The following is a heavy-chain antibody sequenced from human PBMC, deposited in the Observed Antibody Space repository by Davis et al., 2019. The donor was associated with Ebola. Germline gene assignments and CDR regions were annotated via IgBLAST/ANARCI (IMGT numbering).Heavy chain of an antibody. CDR1: GYTFTRYA. Sequence: ASVKVSCKASGYTFTRYAMHWVRQAPGQGLAWMGWINTNTGNPTYAQGFTGRFVFSLDTSVSTAYLQISSQQAEDTAMYYCVHYYYGLDVWGTGTTVTVSS. CDR3: VHYYYGLDV. CDR2: INTNTGNP. J-gene: IGHJ6*04. V-gene: IGHV7-4-1*02.